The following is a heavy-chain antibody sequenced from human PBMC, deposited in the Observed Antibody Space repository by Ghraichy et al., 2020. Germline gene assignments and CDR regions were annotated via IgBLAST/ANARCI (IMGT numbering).Heavy chain of an antibody. V-gene: IGHV3-23*01. CDR3: AKGAGGKYYFDY. CDR2: ISGSGGST. J-gene: IGHJ4*02. CDR1: GFTFSSYA. Sequence: LSLTCAASGFTFSSYAMSWVRQAPGKGLEWVSAISGSGGSTYYADSVKGRFTISRDNSKNTLYLQMNSLRAEDTAVYYCAKGAGGKYYFDYWGQGTLVTVSS.